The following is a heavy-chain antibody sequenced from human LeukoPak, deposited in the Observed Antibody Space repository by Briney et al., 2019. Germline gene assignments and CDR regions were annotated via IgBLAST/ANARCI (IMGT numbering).Heavy chain of an antibody. Sequence: AASVKVSCKASGYTFTSYGISWVRQAPGQGLEWMGWISAYNGNTNYAQKLQGRVTMTTDTSTSTAYMELRSLRSDDTAVYYCASPWWLQEGSGPSDAFDIWGQGTMVTVSS. V-gene: IGHV1-18*01. CDR1: GYTFTSYG. J-gene: IGHJ3*02. CDR2: ISAYNGNT. D-gene: IGHD5-12*01. CDR3: ASPWWLQEGSGPSDAFDI.